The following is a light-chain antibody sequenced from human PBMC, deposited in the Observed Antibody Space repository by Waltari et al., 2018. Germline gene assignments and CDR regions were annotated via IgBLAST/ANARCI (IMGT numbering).Light chain of an antibody. CDR2: DIK. CDR1: GPNIGKNF. CDR3: GTWDTDLSVV. V-gene: IGLV1-51*01. Sequence: QSVLTQPPSVSAAPGQKVTISCSGTGPNIGKNFVSCYPQPPGTAPKLLIYDIKKRRSGVPDRCYASKSGTSATLGITGLQTGDEADYYCGTWDTDLSVVFGGGTKLTVL. J-gene: IGLJ2*01.